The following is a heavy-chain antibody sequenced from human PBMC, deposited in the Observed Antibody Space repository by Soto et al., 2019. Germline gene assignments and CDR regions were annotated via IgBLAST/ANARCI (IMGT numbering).Heavy chain of an antibody. J-gene: IGHJ6*02. CDR3: ATPMASSRSSAMGYYYYGLDV. CDR1: GGNFRSNA. D-gene: IGHD6-6*01. Sequence: QVHLVQSGAEVKKPGSSVKVSCKASGGNFRSNAISWVRQAPGQGLEWMGGIIPIFGAANYPQKFQGRVRSTADESTPTAYMELSSLRSDDTAVYYCATPMASSRSSAMGYYYYGLDVGGQGTSVIVSS. V-gene: IGHV1-69*01. CDR2: IIPIFGAA.